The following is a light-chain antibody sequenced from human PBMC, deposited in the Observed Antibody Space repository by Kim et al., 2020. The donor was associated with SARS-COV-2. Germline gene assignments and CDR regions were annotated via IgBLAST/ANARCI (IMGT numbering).Light chain of an antibody. CDR1: QDISDY. CDR3: QQYDSLLIT. CDR2: DAS. Sequence: DIQMTQSPSSLSASVGDRVTITCQASQDISDYLNWYQQKPGKAPKLLIYDASNLETGVPLRFSGSGSGTHFTFTISSLQLEDVATYYCQQYDSLLITFGQGTRLEIK. V-gene: IGKV1-33*01. J-gene: IGKJ5*01.